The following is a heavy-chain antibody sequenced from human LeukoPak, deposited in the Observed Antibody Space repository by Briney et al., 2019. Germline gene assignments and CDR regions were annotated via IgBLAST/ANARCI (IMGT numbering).Heavy chain of an antibody. D-gene: IGHD3-10*01. J-gene: IGHJ6*03. CDR3: ARGPSITMVRGGQWYYYMDV. CDR2: INAGNGNT. Sequence: ASVKVSCKASGYTFTNYAMHWVRQAPGQRLEWMGWINAGNGNTKYSQEFQGRVTITRDTSASTTYMELSSLRSEDMAVYYCARGPSITMVRGGQWYYYMDVWGKGTTVTISS. V-gene: IGHV1-3*03. CDR1: GYTFTNYA.